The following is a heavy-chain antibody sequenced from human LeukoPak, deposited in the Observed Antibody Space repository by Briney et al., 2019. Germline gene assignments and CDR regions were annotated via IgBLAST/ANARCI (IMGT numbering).Heavy chain of an antibody. D-gene: IGHD3-10*01. CDR2: ISSSSNTI. CDR1: GFTFSSHS. CDR3: ARIYGSGSYYRGPPRGWFDP. J-gene: IGHJ5*02. Sequence: GGSLRLSCAASGFTFSSHSMNWVRQAPGKGLEWVSYISSSSNTIYYADSVKGRFTISRDNAKNSLYLQMNSLRAEDTAVYYCARIYGSGSYYRGPPRGWFDPWGQGTLVTVSS. V-gene: IGHV3-48*04.